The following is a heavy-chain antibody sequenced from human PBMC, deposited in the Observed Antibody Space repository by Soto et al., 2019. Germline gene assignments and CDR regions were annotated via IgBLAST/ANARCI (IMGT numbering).Heavy chain of an antibody. Sequence: ASVKVSCKASGYTFTSYYMHWVRQAPGQGLEWMGIINPSGGSTSYAQKFQGRVTMTRDTSTSTVYMELSSLRSEDTAVYYCARGGGVPAAIYYYYGIDVWGQGTTVTVSS. CDR2: INPSGGST. D-gene: IGHD2-2*01. CDR3: ARGGGVPAAIYYYYGIDV. J-gene: IGHJ6*02. CDR1: GYTFTSYY. V-gene: IGHV1-46*01.